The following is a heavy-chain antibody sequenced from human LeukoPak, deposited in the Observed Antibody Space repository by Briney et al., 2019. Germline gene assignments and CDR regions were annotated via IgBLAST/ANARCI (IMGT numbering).Heavy chain of an antibody. CDR1: GYSISSGYF. V-gene: IGHV4-38-2*02. CDR2: IKHSGIT. CDR3: TREQGGTIVDY. J-gene: IGHJ4*02. D-gene: IGHD1-1*01. Sequence: SSETLSLTCAVSGYSISSGYFWGWIRQSPGKGLEWIGSIKHSGITYYNPSLKSRVTISADTSKNQFSLKLSSVTAADTAVYYCTREQGGTIVDYRGQGTLVTVSS.